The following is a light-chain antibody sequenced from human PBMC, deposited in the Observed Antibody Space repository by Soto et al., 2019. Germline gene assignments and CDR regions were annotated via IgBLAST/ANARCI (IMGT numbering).Light chain of an antibody. CDR3: QQYNNWPLT. J-gene: IGKJ4*01. CDR1: QSVSSY. Sequence: EKVMTQSPATLSVSPGERATLSCRASQSVSSYLAWYQQKPGQAPRLLIYDTSTRATGIPARFSGSGSGTEFTLTISSLQSEDIAVYYCQQYNNWPLTFGGGTKVEIK. V-gene: IGKV3-15*01. CDR2: DTS.